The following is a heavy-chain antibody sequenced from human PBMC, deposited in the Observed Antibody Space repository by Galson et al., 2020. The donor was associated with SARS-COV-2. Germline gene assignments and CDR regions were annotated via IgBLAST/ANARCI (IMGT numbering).Heavy chain of an antibody. J-gene: IGHJ6*02. CDR3: AGTASYYYGMDV. CDR1: GFTFRSYA. Sequence: GESLKISCAASGFTFRSYAMNWVRQAPGKGLEWVSVFSGSGGVAYYADSVKGRFTVSRDDSKNTLYLQMNSLRAEDTAVYYCAGTASYYYGMDVWGQGTTVTVSS. CDR2: FSGSGGVA. V-gene: IGHV3-23*01.